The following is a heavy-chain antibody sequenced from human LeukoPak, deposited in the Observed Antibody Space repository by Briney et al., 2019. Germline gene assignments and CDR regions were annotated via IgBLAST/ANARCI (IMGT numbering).Heavy chain of an antibody. CDR3: ARARDYGSGKANAFDI. J-gene: IGHJ3*02. CDR2: IWYDGSNK. D-gene: IGHD3-10*01. V-gene: IGHV3-33*01. CDR1: GFTFSVYG. Sequence: GGSLRLSCAASGFTFSVYGMHWVRQAPGKGLEWVAVIWYDGSNKYYADSVKGRFTISRDNSKNTLYLQMNSLRAEDTAFYYCARARDYGSGKANAFDIWGQGTMVTVSS.